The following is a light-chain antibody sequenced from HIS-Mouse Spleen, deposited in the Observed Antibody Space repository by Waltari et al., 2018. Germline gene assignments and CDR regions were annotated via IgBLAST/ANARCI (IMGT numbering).Light chain of an antibody. CDR2: EVS. V-gene: IGLV2-8*01. CDR3: SSYAGSNNYV. CDR1: SSDVGGYNY. J-gene: IGLJ1*01. Sequence: QSALTQPPSASGSPGQSVTIPCTGTSSDVGGYNYFPWYQQHPGKAPKLMIYEVSKRPSGVPDRFSGSKSGNTASLTVSGLQAEDEADYYSSSYAGSNNYVFGTGTKVTVL.